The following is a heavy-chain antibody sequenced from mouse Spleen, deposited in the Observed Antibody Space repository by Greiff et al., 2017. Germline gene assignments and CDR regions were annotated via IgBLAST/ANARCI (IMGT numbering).Heavy chain of an antibody. Sequence: QVQLKQSGAELVRPGTSVKMSCKASGYTFTNYWIGWAKQRPGHGLEWIGDIYPGGGYTNYNEKFKGKATLTADKSSSTAYMQFSSLTSEDSAIYYCASGGYYYGSSYGFDYWGQGTTLTVSS. J-gene: IGHJ2*01. CDR3: ASGGYYYGSSYGFDY. D-gene: IGHD1-1*01. V-gene: IGHV1-63*01. CDR2: IYPGGGYT. CDR1: GYTFTNYW.